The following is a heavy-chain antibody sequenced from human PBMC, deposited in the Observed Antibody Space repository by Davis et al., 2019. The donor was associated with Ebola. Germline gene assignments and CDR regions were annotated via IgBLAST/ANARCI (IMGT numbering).Heavy chain of an antibody. D-gene: IGHD2-15*01. CDR2: IIPIFGTA. J-gene: IGHJ6*02. Sequence: SSVKVSCKASGGTFSSYAISWVRQAPGQGLEWMGGIIPIFGTANYAQKFQGRVTITRDTSASTAYMELSSPSSEDTAVYYCARGPPMTPPHYYYYGMDVWGQGTTVTVSS. V-gene: IGHV1-69*05. CDR3: ARGPPMTPPHYYYYGMDV. CDR1: GGTFSSYA.